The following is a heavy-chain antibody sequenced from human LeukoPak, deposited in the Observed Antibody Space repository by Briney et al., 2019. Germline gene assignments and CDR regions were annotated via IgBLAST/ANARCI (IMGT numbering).Heavy chain of an antibody. D-gene: IGHD3-10*01. CDR1: GYSISSSNW. Sequence: SDTLSLTCAVSGYSISSSNWWGWIRQPPGKGLEWIGYIYYSGSTCYNASLKSRVTLSVDTSKNQFSLKLNSVTAADTAVYYCARRGSGRYNWFDPWGQGTLVTVSS. J-gene: IGHJ5*02. CDR2: IYYSGST. V-gene: IGHV4-28*01. CDR3: ARRGSGRYNWFDP.